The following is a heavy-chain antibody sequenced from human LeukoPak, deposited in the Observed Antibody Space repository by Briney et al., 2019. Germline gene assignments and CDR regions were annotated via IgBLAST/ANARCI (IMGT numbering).Heavy chain of an antibody. J-gene: IGHJ4*02. CDR3: ARGFYDSSGYYYVPLDY. CDR2: INPNSGGT. V-gene: IGHV1-2*04. Sequence: ASVKVSCKASGYTFTGYYTHWVRQAPGQGLEWMGWINPNSGGTNYAQKFQGWVTMTRDTSISTAYMELSRLRSDDTAVYYCARGFYDSSGYYYVPLDYWGQGTLVTVSS. CDR1: GYTFTGYY. D-gene: IGHD3-22*01.